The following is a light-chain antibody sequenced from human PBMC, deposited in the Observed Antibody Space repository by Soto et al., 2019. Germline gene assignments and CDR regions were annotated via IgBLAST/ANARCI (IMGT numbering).Light chain of an antibody. V-gene: IGLV2-8*01. CDR1: SSDVGGHNH. CDR3: SSYAGSMNLI. CDR2: EVS. Sequence: QSALTQPPSASVSPGQSVTISCTGSSSDVGGHNHVSWYQQHPGKAPKLMIYEVSKRPSGVPDRFSGSKSVNTASLTVSGLQAEDEADYYCSSYAGSMNLIFGGGTKLTVL. J-gene: IGLJ2*01.